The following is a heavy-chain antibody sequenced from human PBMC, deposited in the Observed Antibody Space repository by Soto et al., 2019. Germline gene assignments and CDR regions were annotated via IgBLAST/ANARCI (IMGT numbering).Heavy chain of an antibody. CDR2: ISYDGSNK. J-gene: IGHJ6*02. CDR3: AKSQMWVGVKNYYYYGMDV. CDR1: GFTFSSYG. Sequence: GGSLRLSCAASGFTFSSYGMHWVRQAPGKGLEWVAVISYDGSNKYYADSVKGRFTISRDNSKNTLYLQMNSLRAEDTAVYYCAKSQMWVGVKNYYYYGMDVWGQGTTVTVSS. V-gene: IGHV3-30*18. D-gene: IGHD3-3*01.